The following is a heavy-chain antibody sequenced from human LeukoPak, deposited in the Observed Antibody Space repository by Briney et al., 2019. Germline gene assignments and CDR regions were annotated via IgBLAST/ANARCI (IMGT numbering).Heavy chain of an antibody. CDR3: ARVSRGSGTYYFDY. V-gene: IGHV4-59*08. CDR2: FHNSGTS. CDR1: DDSISDYY. D-gene: IGHD3-10*01. J-gene: IGHJ4*02. Sequence: SETLSLTCTVSDDSISDYYRGWIRQPPGKGLEWIGYFHNSGTSTYNPSLKSRVTISVDTSKNQFSLKLSSVTAADTAVYYCARVSRGSGTYYFDYWGQGTLVTVSS.